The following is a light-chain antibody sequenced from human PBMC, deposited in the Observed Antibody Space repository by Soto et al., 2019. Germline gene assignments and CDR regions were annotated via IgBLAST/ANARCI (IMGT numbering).Light chain of an antibody. J-gene: IGKJ4*01. CDR2: DAS. V-gene: IGKV3-15*01. CDR3: QHYKTWPLS. CDR1: QGVGST. Sequence: ELVLTQSPATLSASPGERATLSCRASQGVGSTLAWYQQAPGQAPRLLIYDASTRATGIPARFSGDGSGTEFTLTISSLQSDDIAVYYCQHYKTWPLSFGGGTRVEI.